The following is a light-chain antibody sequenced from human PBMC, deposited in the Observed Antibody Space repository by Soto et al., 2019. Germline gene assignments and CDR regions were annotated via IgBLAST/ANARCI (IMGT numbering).Light chain of an antibody. J-gene: IGKJ2*01. V-gene: IGKV1D-16*01. CDR2: GAS. Sequence: DIQMTQSPSSLSASVGDRVTITCRASQDISSWLACYQHKPEKAPKSLIYGASSLQSGAPSRFSGSVSGTDFTLTISSLQPEDFATYYCQQYNTYPYTAGQGTKLEIK. CDR3: QQYNTYPYT. CDR1: QDISSW.